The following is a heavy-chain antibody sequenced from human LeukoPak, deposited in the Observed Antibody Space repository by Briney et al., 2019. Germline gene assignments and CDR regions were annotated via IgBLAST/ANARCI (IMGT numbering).Heavy chain of an antibody. CDR1: GYTFTGYH. Sequence: ASVKVSCKASGYTFTGYHMHWVRQAPGQGLEWMGRINPNSGDTNYAQKFQGRVTMTRDTSISTAYMELSRLRSDDTAVYYCARGVTTWYFDYWGQGTLVTVSS. CDR3: ARGVTTWYFDY. J-gene: IGHJ4*02. V-gene: IGHV1-2*06. CDR2: INPNSGDT. D-gene: IGHD4-17*01.